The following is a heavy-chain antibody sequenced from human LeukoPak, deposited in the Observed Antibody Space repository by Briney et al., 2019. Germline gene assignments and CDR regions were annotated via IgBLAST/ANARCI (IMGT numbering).Heavy chain of an antibody. CDR1: GFTFSSYS. Sequence: PGGSLRLSCAASGFTFSSYSMNWVRQAPGRGLEWVSSITDSGDGTYYADSVKGRFTISRDDSKNTLYLQMNSLRAEDTAVYYCARDRYYYDSSGYLFDYWGQGTLVTVSS. CDR3: ARDRYYYDSSGYLFDY. CDR2: ITDSGDGT. D-gene: IGHD3-22*01. V-gene: IGHV3-23*01. J-gene: IGHJ4*02.